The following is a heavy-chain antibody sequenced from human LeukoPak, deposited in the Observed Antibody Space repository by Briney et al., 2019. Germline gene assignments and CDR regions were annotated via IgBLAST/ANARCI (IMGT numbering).Heavy chain of an antibody. Sequence: ASVKVSCKASGYTFTSYGISWVRQAPGQGLEWMGWISAYNGNTNYAQKLQGRVTMTTDTSTSTAYMELRSLRSDDTAVYYCARETEYYYGSGSYYNYYYMDVWGKGTTVTVSS. CDR2: ISAYNGNT. J-gene: IGHJ6*03. CDR3: ARETEYYYGSGSYYNYYYMDV. D-gene: IGHD3-10*01. V-gene: IGHV1-18*01. CDR1: GYTFTSYG.